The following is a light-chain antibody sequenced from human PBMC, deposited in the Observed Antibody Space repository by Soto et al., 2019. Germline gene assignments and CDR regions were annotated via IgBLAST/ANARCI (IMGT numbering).Light chain of an antibody. CDR1: SSDVGGYNY. CDR3: SSFAGNNNLV. Sequence: QSALTQPPSASGSPGQSVTISCTGTSSDVGGYNYVSWYQQHPGKAPKLMISEVSKRPSGVPDRFSGSKSGNTASLTVSGLQAEDEDGYYCSSFAGNNNLVFGGGTKLTVL. J-gene: IGLJ2*01. CDR2: EVS. V-gene: IGLV2-8*01.